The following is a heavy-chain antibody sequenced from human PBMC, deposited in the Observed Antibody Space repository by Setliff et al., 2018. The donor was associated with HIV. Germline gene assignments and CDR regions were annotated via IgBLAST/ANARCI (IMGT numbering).Heavy chain of an antibody. CDR1: GGSTSRGGYY. CDR2: IYYNGRT. Sequence: SETLSLTCTVSGGSTSRGGYYWNWIRQYPVKGLEWIGHIYYNGRTLFNPALGTRLNMSVDTSENQFSLHLNSVTAADTAVYYCVRERRRSPLSYGLDVWAKGPRSPSP. J-gene: IGHJ6*02. CDR3: VRERRRSPLSYGLDV. V-gene: IGHV4-31*03.